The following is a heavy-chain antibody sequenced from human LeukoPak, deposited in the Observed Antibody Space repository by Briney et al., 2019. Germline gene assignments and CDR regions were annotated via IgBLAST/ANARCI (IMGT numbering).Heavy chain of an antibody. V-gene: IGHV3-48*01. CDR1: GFTFSSYG. CDR3: AGGYSSSSRLNWFDP. J-gene: IGHJ5*02. Sequence: PGGSLRLSCAASGFTFSSYGMNWVRQAPGKGLEWVSYISSSSSTIYYADSVKGRFTISRDNAKNSLYLQMNSLRARDTAVYYCAGGYSSSSRLNWFDPWGQGTLVTVSS. D-gene: IGHD6-13*01. CDR2: ISSSSSTI.